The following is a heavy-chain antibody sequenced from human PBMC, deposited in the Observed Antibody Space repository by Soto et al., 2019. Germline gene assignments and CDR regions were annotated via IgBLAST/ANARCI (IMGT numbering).Heavy chain of an antibody. CDR1: GGSISSSNW. CDR3: ARSHCISPGCYEYQYYGMDV. J-gene: IGHJ6*02. CDR2: IYHSGST. Sequence: SETLSLTCAVSGGSISSSNWWSWVRQPPGKGLEWIGEIYHSGSTNYNPSLKSRVTISVDKSKNQFSLKLSSVTAADTAVYYCARSHCISPGCYEYQYYGMDVWGQGTTVTVSS. V-gene: IGHV4-4*02. D-gene: IGHD2-2*01.